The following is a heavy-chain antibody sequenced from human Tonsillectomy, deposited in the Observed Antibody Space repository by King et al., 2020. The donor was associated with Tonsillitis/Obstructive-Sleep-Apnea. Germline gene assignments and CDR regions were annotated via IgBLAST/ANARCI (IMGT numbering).Heavy chain of an antibody. D-gene: IGHD2-2*01. V-gene: IGHV3-33*01. J-gene: IGHJ4*02. CDR1: GFTFSSYG. CDR2: IWYDGSNK. CDR3: ARGSAGSAALDY. Sequence: VQLVQSGGGVVQPGRSLRLSCAASGFTFSSYGMHWVRQAPGKGLEWVAVIWYDGSNKYYADSVKGRFTISSDNSKNTLYLQMNSLRAEDTAVYYCARGSAGSAALDYWGQGTLVTVSS.